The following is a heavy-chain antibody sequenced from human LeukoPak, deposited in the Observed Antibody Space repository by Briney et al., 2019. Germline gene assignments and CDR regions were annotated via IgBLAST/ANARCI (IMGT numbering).Heavy chain of an antibody. V-gene: IGHV1-18*01. CDR1: GYTFTSYG. CDR3: ARDSVPPLGIAVAGFPAFDI. CDR2: ISAYNGNT. D-gene: IGHD6-19*01. J-gene: IGHJ3*02. Sequence: ASVTVSCKASGYTFTSYGISWVRQAPGQGLEWMGWISAYNGNTNYAQKLQGRVTMTTDTSTSTAYMELRSLRSDDTAVYYCARDSVPPLGIAVAGFPAFDIWGQGTMVTVSS.